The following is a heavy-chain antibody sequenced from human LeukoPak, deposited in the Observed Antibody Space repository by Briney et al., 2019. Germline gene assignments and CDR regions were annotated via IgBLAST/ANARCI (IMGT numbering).Heavy chain of an antibody. D-gene: IGHD3-22*01. J-gene: IGHJ6*03. Sequence: GGSLRLSCAASGFTFSSYGMHWVRQAPGKGLEWVAFIRYDESNKYYADSVKGRFTISRDNSKNTLYLQMNSLRAEDTAVYYCAKFGTNYFDSSGYYQTNCYYYYMDVWGKGTTVTVSS. CDR1: GFTFSSYG. V-gene: IGHV3-30*02. CDR2: IRYDESNK. CDR3: AKFGTNYFDSSGYYQTNCYYYYMDV.